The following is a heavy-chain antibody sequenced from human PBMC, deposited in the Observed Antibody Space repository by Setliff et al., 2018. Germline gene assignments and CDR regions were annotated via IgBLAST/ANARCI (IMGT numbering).Heavy chain of an antibody. CDR1: GYRLIEVS. CDR2: FDPEDSET. V-gene: IGHV1-24*01. J-gene: IGHJ6*03. Sequence: GASVKVSCKVSGYRLIEVSMHWVRQAPGKGLEWMGGFDPEDSETIYAQKFQGRVTMTEDTSTDTAYMELSSLRSEDTAVYYCARSGGGYDFWSGYLVSHYYYYYYRDVWGKGTTVTVSS. D-gene: IGHD3-3*01. CDR3: ARSGGGYDFWSGYLVSHYYYYYYRDV.